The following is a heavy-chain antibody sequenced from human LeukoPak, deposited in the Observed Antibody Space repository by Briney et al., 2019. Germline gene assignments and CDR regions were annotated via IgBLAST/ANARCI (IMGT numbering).Heavy chain of an antibody. V-gene: IGHV3-30*02. J-gene: IGHJ5*02. CDR2: IQYDGSNE. D-gene: IGHD6-13*01. Sequence: GGSLRLSCAASGFTFSSYGMHWVRQAPGKGLEWVAYIQYDGSNEQYAHSVKGRFPISRDSSKNILYLQMNSPRAEDTAVYYCASGAAAGTFDPWGQGTLVTVSS. CDR3: ASGAAAGTFDP. CDR1: GFTFSSYG.